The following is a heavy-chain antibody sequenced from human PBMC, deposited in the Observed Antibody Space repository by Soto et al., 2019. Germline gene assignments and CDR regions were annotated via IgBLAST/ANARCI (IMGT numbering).Heavy chain of an antibody. J-gene: IGHJ6*02. D-gene: IGHD3-16*01. Sequence: SLRLSCAASGFTFSCYGMHWVRQAPGKGLEWVAVIWYDGTNKYYADSVKGRFTISRDNSENTLYLRMNSLRAEDTAVYYCAREDISRMGGHNSYPGMDVWGQGTTVTVSS. V-gene: IGHV3-33*01. CDR2: IWYDGTNK. CDR1: GFTFSCYG. CDR3: AREDISRMGGHNSYPGMDV.